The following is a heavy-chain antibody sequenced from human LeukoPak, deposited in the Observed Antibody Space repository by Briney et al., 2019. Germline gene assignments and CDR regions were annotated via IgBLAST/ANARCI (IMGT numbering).Heavy chain of an antibody. CDR2: ISGSGGST. Sequence: GGSLRLSCAASGFTFSSYAMSWVRQAPGKGLEWVSAISGSGGSTYYADSVKGRFTISRDNSKNTLYLQMNSLGAEDTAVYYCATDRDSSGQKRFDYWGQGTLVTVSS. CDR3: ATDRDSSGQKRFDY. CDR1: GFTFSSYA. J-gene: IGHJ4*02. V-gene: IGHV3-23*01. D-gene: IGHD6-25*01.